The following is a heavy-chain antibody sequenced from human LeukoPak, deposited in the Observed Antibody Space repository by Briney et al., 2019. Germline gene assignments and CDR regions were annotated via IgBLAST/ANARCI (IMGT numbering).Heavy chain of an antibody. CDR3: AKDIGPRGQYYFDY. Sequence: GGSLRLSCAASGFTFDDYAMHWVRQAPGKGLEGVSGISWNSGSIGYADSVKGRFTISRDNAKNSLYLQMNSLRAEDMALYYCAKDIGPRGQYYFDYWGQGALVTVSS. J-gene: IGHJ4*02. D-gene: IGHD3-16*01. V-gene: IGHV3-9*03. CDR2: ISWNSGSI. CDR1: GFTFDDYA.